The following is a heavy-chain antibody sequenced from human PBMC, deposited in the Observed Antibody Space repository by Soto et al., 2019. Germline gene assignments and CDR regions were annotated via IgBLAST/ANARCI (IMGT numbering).Heavy chain of an antibody. CDR3: VRDSGAKLSSS. D-gene: IGHD6-13*01. V-gene: IGHV1-69*13. CDR1: GGTFSSYR. CDR2: IVPIYRTA. J-gene: IGHJ4*02. Sequence: SVKVSCKASGGTFSSYRINWVRQAPGQGLEWVGGIVPIYRTADYAQKFQGRVTITADESARTSYMELRSPKSQDTAVYYCVRDSGAKLSSSWGQGTLVTV.